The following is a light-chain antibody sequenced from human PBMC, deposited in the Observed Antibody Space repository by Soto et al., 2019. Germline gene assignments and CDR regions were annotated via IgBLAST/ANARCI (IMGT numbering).Light chain of an antibody. CDR1: QSVSSN. V-gene: IGKV3-15*01. Sequence: EIVMTQSPATLSVSPGERATLSCRASQSVSSNLAWYQQKPGQAPRLLIYGASTRATGIPARFSGSGSGTDFTLTISSLQSEDFAVYYCQQYNNVPLTFGGGTKVEIK. J-gene: IGKJ4*01. CDR2: GAS. CDR3: QQYNNVPLT.